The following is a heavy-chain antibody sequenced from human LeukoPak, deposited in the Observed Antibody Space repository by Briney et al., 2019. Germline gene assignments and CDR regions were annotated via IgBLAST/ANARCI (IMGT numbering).Heavy chain of an antibody. CDR1: GGSFSGYY. CDR3: ARLRVMTVDY. V-gene: IGHV4-34*01. Sequence: SETLSLTCAVYGGSFSGYYWSWIRQPPGKGLEWIGSIGNIYYSGSTYYNPSLKSRVTISADTSKNQFSLKLNSVTAADTAVYYCARLRVMTVDYWGQGTLVTVSS. J-gene: IGHJ4*02. CDR2: IYYSGST. D-gene: IGHD2-21*01.